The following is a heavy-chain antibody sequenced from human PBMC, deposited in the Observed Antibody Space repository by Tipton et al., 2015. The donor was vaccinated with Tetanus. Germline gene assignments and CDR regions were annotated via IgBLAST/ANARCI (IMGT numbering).Heavy chain of an antibody. J-gene: IGHJ6*02. D-gene: IGHD3-10*02. Sequence: TLSLTCTVSGGSVSSGSYYWSWIRQPPGKGLEWIGYIYYRGSTNYNPSLKSRVTISVDTSKNQLSLKLSSVTAADTAVYYCARDNRVPLMFGELLEFYYYYGMDVWGQGTTDTVSS. CDR3: ARDNRVPLMFGELLEFYYYYGMDV. CDR1: GGSVSSGSYY. V-gene: IGHV4-61*01. CDR2: IYYRGST.